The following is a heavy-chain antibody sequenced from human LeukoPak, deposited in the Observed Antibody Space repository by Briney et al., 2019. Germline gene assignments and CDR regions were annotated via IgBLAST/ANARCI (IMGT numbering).Heavy chain of an antibody. CDR2: ISSSSSYI. D-gene: IGHD3-16*02. CDR1: GFIFDDYA. CDR3: VLSFDY. J-gene: IGHJ4*02. Sequence: GGSLRLACAASGFIFDDYAMHWVRQAPGKGLEWVSSISSSSSYIYYADSVKGRFTISRDNAKNSLYLQMNSLRAEDTAVYYCVLSFDYWGQGTLVTVSS. V-gene: IGHV3-21*01.